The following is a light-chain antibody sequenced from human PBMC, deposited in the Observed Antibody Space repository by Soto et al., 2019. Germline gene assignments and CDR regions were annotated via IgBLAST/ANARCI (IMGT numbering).Light chain of an antibody. Sequence: IELTQSPSTLSSSLGDSVTITCRASQGIRNDLGWYKQKPGKAPKLLIYAASSLQSGVPSRFRGSGSGTDFTLTISSLKPEDFETYYCLQDYNYPRTFGQGTKVDIK. CDR2: AAS. J-gene: IGKJ1*01. CDR1: QGIRND. V-gene: IGKV1-6*01. CDR3: LQDYNYPRT.